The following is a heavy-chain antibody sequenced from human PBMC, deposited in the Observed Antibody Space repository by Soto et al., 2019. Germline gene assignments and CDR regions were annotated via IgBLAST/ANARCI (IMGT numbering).Heavy chain of an antibody. CDR3: SIEASVSGSYYNQHNWFDP. CDR1: GGSISSYY. D-gene: IGHD3-10*01. CDR2: IYYSGST. V-gene: IGHV4-59*01. J-gene: IGHJ5*02. Sequence: SETLSLTCTVSGGSISSYYWSWIRQPPGKGLEWIGYIYYSGSTNYNPSHKSRVTISVDTSKNQFSLKLSSVTAADTAVYYCSIEASVSGSYYNQHNWFDPWGQGTLVTVSS.